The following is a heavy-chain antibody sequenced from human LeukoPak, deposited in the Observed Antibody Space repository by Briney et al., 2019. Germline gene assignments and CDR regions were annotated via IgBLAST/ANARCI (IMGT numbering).Heavy chain of an antibody. J-gene: IGHJ4*02. CDR2: IKQDGSEK. CDR3: AKGYSYGLDY. Sequence: GGSLRLSCAASGFTFSSYWMSWVRQAPGKGLEWVANIKQDGSEKSYVDSVKGRFTISRDNSKNTLYLQMNSLRAEDTAVYYCAKGYSYGLDYWGQGTLVTVSS. CDR1: GFTFSSYW. D-gene: IGHD5-18*01. V-gene: IGHV3-7*01.